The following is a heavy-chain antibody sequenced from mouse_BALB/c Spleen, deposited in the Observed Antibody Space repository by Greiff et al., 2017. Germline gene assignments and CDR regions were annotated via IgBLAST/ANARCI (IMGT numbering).Heavy chain of an antibody. D-gene: IGHD2-10*02. CDR3: ARRYGNRSYWYFDV. J-gene: IGHJ1*01. Sequence: EVKLVESGGGLVKPGGSLKLSCAASGFAFSSYDMSWVRQTPEKRLEWVAYISSGGGSTYYPDTVKGRFTISRDNAKNTLYLQMSSLKSEDTAMYYCARRYGNRSYWYFDVWGAGTTVTVSS. V-gene: IGHV5-12-1*01. CDR2: ISSGGGST. CDR1: GFAFSSYD.